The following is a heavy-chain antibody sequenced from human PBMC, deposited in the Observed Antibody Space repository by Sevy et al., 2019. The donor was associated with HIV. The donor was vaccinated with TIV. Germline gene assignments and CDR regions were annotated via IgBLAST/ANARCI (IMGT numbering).Heavy chain of an antibody. CDR1: GFTFSSYW. J-gene: IGHJ4*02. Sequence: GGSLRLSCAASGFTFSSYWMSWVRQAPGKGLEWLATINLDGSATFYVDSVKGRFTISRHNPRKSVYLQMTSLSAEDTAVYYCARLFYGSADYWGQGTLVTVSS. V-gene: IGHV3-7*01. D-gene: IGHD3-10*01. CDR2: INLDGSAT. CDR3: ARLFYGSADY.